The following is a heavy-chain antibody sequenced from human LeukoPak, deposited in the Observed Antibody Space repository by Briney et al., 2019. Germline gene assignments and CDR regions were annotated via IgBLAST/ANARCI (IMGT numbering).Heavy chain of an antibody. CDR1: GGSISSSSYY. CDR2: IYYSGST. J-gene: IGHJ4*02. V-gene: IGHV4-39*01. D-gene: IGHD6-6*01. Sequence: SETLSLTCTVSGGSISSSSYYWGWIRQPPGKGLEWIGSIYYSGSTYYNPSLKSRVTISVDTSKNQFSLKLSSVTAADTAVYYCARHGDPIAAPDYWGQGTLVTVSS. CDR3: ARHGDPIAAPDY.